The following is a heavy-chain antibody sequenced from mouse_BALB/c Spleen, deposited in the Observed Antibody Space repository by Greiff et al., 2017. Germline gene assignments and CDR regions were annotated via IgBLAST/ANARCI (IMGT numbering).Heavy chain of an antibody. V-gene: IGHV1-12*01. Sequence: LQQPGAELVKPGASVKMSCKASGYTFTSYNMHWVKQTPGQGLEWIGAIYPGNGDTSYNQKFKGKATLTADKSSSTAYMQLSSLTSEDSAVYYCAETGTGGYYAMDYWGQGTSVTVSS. D-gene: IGHD4-1*01. CDR1: GYTFTSYN. CDR3: AETGTGGYYAMDY. CDR2: IYPGNGDT. J-gene: IGHJ4*01.